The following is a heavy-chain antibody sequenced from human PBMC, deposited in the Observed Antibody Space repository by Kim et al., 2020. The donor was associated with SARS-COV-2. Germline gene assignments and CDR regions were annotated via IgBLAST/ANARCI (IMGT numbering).Heavy chain of an antibody. V-gene: IGHV3-66*01. CDR3: ARDLTSPGTLKYDSSGYC. CDR2: IYSGGST. CDR1: GFTVSSNY. D-gene: IGHD3-22*01. Sequence: GGSLRLSCAASGFTVSSNYMSWVRQAPGKGLEWVSVIYSGGSTYYADSVKGRFTISRDNSKNTLYLQMNSLRAEDTAVYYCARDLTSPGTLKYDSSGYCWGQGTLVTVSS. J-gene: IGHJ4*02.